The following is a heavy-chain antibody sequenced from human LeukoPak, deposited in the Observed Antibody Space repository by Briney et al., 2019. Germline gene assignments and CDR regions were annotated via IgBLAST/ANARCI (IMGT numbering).Heavy chain of an antibody. V-gene: IGHV3-11*04. J-gene: IGHJ3*02. CDR3: ARSRGFSISDSFNI. CDR2: ISGSGSVT. Sequence: GGSLRLSCAASGFGFSDYYMNWIRQAPGKGLEWVSSISGSGSVTYLADSVKGRFTVSKDSARNSLYLQMNSLRAEDSAVYFCARSRGFSISDSFNIWGQGTMVTVSS. CDR1: GFGFSDYY. D-gene: IGHD2-21*01.